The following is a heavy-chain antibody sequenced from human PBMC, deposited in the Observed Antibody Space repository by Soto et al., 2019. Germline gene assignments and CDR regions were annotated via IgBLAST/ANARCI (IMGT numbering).Heavy chain of an antibody. V-gene: IGHV3-30*18. J-gene: IGHJ6*02. CDR3: AKDLCSSSSCYYNYGMDV. D-gene: IGHD2-2*01. Sequence: QVQLVESGGGVVQPGRSLRLSCAASGFTFRNYAMHWVRQAPGNGLEWVAVISYDGSNKYYADSVKGRFTISRDNSKNTLYLQMNSLRAEDTAVYYGAKDLCSSSSCYYNYGMDVWGQGTTVTVSS. CDR1: GFTFRNYA. CDR2: ISYDGSNK.